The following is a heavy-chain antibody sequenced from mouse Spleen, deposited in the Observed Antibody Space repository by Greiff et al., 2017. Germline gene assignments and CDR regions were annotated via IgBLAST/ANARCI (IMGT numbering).Heavy chain of an antibody. CDR2: ISYDGSN. V-gene: IGHV3-6*02. Sequence: ESGPGLVKPSQSLSLTCSVTGYSITSGYYWNWIRQFPGNKLEWMGYISYDGSNNYNPSLKNRISITRDTSKNQFFLKLNSVTTEDTATYYCARGVLRSYFDYWGQGTTLTVSS. J-gene: IGHJ2*01. D-gene: IGHD1-1*01. CDR3: ARGVLRSYFDY. CDR1: GYSITSGYY.